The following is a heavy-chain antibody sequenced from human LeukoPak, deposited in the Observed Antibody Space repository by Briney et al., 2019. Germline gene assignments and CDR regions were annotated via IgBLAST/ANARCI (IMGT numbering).Heavy chain of an antibody. CDR2: ISYDGRNK. CDR1: GFTFSSYG. D-gene: IGHD6-13*01. V-gene: IGHV3-30*03. Sequence: PGGSLRLSCAASGFTFSSYGMHWVRQAPGKGLEWVAVISYDGRNKYYADSVKGRFTISRGNSKNTLYLQMNSLRAEDTAVYYCASHWAQQLVSDYWGQGTLVTVSS. J-gene: IGHJ4*02. CDR3: ASHWAQQLVSDY.